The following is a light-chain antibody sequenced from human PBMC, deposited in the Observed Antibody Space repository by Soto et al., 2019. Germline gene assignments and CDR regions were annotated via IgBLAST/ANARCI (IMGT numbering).Light chain of an antibody. CDR2: EVT. Sequence: QSALTQPASVSGSPGQSITISCTGTSSDVGAFNYVSWYQLHPGKGPQVIIYEVTNRPSGVSNRFSGSKSGNTASLTISDLQAEDGADYFCASYTGGITYWLFGGGTKLTVL. CDR1: SSDVGAFNY. J-gene: IGLJ3*02. CDR3: ASYTGGITYWL. V-gene: IGLV2-14*01.